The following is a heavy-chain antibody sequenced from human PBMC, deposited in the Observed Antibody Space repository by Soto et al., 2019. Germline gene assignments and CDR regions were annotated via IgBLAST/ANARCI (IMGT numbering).Heavy chain of an antibody. D-gene: IGHD3-3*01. Sequence: GGSLRLSCAASGFTFSDYYMSWIRQAPGKGLEWVSYISSSGSTIYYADSVKGRFTISRDNAKNSLYLQMNSLRAEDTAVYYCARIGRTYCDFWSGYYAFDIWGQGTMVTVSS. J-gene: IGHJ3*02. CDR1: GFTFSDYY. CDR3: ARIGRTYCDFWSGYYAFDI. V-gene: IGHV3-11*01. CDR2: ISSSGSTI.